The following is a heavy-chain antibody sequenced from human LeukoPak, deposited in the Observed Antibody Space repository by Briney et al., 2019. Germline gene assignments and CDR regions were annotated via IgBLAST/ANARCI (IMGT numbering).Heavy chain of an antibody. CDR2: IYSGGST. CDR3: ARGATTAHDAFDI. Sequence: PGGSLRLSCAASGFTVSSNYMSWVRQAPGKGLEWVSVIYSGGSTYYADSVKGRFTISRDNSKNTLYLQMNSLGAEDTAVYYCARGATTAHDAFDIWGQGTMVTVSS. J-gene: IGHJ3*02. V-gene: IGHV3-53*01. CDR1: GFTVSSNY. D-gene: IGHD4-17*01.